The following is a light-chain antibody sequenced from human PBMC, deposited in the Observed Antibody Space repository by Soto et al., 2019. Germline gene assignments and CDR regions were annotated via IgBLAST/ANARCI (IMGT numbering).Light chain of an antibody. CDR3: SSFTNSTLYV. J-gene: IGLJ1*01. CDR2: EVS. V-gene: IGLV2-14*01. CDR1: SSDVGGYKY. Sequence: SVVRQPASVSVSPGPSITISCTGTSSDVGGYKYVSWYQQHPGKAPKLMIYEVSNRPSGVSNRFSGSKSGNTASLTVSGLQAEDEADYYCSSFTNSTLYVFGTGTKVTVL.